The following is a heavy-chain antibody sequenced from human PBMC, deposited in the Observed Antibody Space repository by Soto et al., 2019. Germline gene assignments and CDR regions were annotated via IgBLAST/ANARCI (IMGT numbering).Heavy chain of an antibody. J-gene: IGHJ4*02. Sequence: QVQLVESGGGVVQPGRSLRLSCAASGFTFSSYGMHWVRQAPGKGLDWVAVIWYDGSNTYYADSVKGRFTISRDHSKNTLYLQMNSLRAEDTAVYYCARDGGDFRQQLLLGYDYWGQGTLVTVSS. CDR1: GFTFSSYG. V-gene: IGHV3-33*01. D-gene: IGHD6-13*01. CDR2: IWYDGSNT. CDR3: ARDGGDFRQQLLLGYDY.